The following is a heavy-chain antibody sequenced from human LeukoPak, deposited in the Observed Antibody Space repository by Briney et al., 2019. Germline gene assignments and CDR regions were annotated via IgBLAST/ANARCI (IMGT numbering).Heavy chain of an antibody. D-gene: IGHD6-19*01. CDR2: INAGDGNT. CDR3: ARLAVADRGYYFDY. Sequence: VASVKVSCKASGYTFTSYAMHWVRQAPGQRLEWMGWINAGDGNTKYSQKFQGRVTTTRDTSASTAYMELSSLRSEDTAVYYCARLAVADRGYYFDYWGQGTLVTVSS. CDR1: GYTFTSYA. V-gene: IGHV1-3*01. J-gene: IGHJ4*02.